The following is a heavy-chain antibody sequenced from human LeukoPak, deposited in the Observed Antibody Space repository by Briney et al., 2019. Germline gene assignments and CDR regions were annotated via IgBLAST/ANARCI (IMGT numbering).Heavy chain of an antibody. CDR2: IKEDGSEK. CDR3: ARDRSRCYY. CDR1: GFTFSSYW. Sequence: GGSLRLSCAASGFTFSSYWMSWVRQAPGKGLEWVATIKEDGSEKYYVDSVKGRFTISRDDAKNSLYLQVNSLRAEDTAVYYCARDRSRCYYWGQGTLVTVSS. J-gene: IGHJ4*02. V-gene: IGHV3-7*01.